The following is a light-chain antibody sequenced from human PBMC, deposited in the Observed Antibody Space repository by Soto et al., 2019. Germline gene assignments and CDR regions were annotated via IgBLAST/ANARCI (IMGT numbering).Light chain of an antibody. J-gene: IGKJ5*01. CDR1: QSVGSY. CDR3: QQRSSWPPL. CDR2: GAS. Sequence: EIVLTHSPATLPLYPGERATLSCRASQSVGSYLVWYQQKPGQAPRLLIHGASNRATGIPARFSGSGSGTDFTLTISSLEPEDFAVYYCQQRSSWPPLFGQGTRLEIK. V-gene: IGKV3-11*01.